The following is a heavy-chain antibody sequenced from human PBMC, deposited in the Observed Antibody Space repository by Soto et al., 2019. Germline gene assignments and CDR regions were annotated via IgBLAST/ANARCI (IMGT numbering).Heavy chain of an antibody. CDR1: GGSINNYY. D-gene: IGHD2-2*02. CDR3: ARARFQVLYGKPYFDS. J-gene: IGHJ4*02. CDR2: IYDTGSP. V-gene: IGHV4-59*01. Sequence: SETLSLTCTVSGGSINNYYWSWIRQPPEKGLEWVGYIYDTGSPTYNPSLKSRVTMSVDTSKNQFSLELNSVTAADTAVYYCARARFQVLYGKPYFDSWGQGTLVTVSS.